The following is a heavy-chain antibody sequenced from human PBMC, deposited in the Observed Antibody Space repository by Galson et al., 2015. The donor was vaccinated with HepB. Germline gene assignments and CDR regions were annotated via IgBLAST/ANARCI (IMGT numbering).Heavy chain of an antibody. V-gene: IGHV3-11*06. CDR1: GFTFSDYY. CDR2: ISSSSSYT. Sequence: SLRLSCAASGFTFSDYYMSWIRQAPGKGLEWVSYISSSSSYTNYADSVKGRFTISRDNAKNSLYLQMNSLRAEDTAVYYCARSQGGVVPAAFYYFDYWGQGTLVTVSS. CDR3: ARSQGGVVPAAFYYFDY. J-gene: IGHJ4*02. D-gene: IGHD2-2*01.